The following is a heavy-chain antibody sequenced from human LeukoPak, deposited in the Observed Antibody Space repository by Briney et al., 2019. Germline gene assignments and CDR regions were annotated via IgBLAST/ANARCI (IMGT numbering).Heavy chain of an antibody. J-gene: IGHJ6*02. CDR2: ISGSGGST. CDR3: AKDSPATTYYYGMDV. D-gene: IGHD1-1*01. V-gene: IGHV3-23*01. CDR1: GFTFSSYA. Sequence: GGSLRLSCAASGFTFSSYAMSWVRQAPGKGLEWVSAISGSGGSTYYADSVKGRFTISRDNSKNTLYLQMNSLRAEGTAVYYCAKDSPATTYYYGMDVWGQGTTVTVSS.